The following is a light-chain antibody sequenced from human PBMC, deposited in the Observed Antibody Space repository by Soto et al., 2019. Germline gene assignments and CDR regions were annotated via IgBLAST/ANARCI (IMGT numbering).Light chain of an antibody. J-gene: IGKJ2*01. CDR2: GAS. CDR3: QQYAGSLYT. Sequence: EIVFTQSPCTLSLSPEERAPLSCSASQSIKNNQLAWYKQTPGQAPRLLIYGASSRATGIPDRFSGSGSGTDFSLTISRLEPEDFAVYYCQQYAGSLYTLAQGTKVDIK. V-gene: IGKV3-20*01. CDR1: QSIKNNQ.